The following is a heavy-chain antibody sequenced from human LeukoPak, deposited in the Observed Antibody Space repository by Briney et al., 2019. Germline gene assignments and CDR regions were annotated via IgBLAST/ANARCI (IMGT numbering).Heavy chain of an antibody. V-gene: IGHV3-74*01. Sequence: PGGSLRLSCAASGFTFSAYWMNWVRQGPGKGLVWVARVDTDGSTVNYADSVKGRFTISRDNAKNTLYLQMNSLRAEDTAVYYCARVGYLGFDYWGQGTLVTVSS. CDR2: VDTDGSTV. CDR1: GFTFSAYW. D-gene: IGHD6-13*01. CDR3: ARVGYLGFDY. J-gene: IGHJ4*02.